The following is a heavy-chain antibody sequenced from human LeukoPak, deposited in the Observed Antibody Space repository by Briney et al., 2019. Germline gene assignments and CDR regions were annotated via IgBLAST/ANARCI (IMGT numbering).Heavy chain of an antibody. CDR2: ISSSSSYI. CDR1: GFTFSSYS. CDR3: ASPSIRYSSGWWAY. J-gene: IGHJ4*02. V-gene: IGHV3-21*01. D-gene: IGHD6-19*01. Sequence: PGRSLRLSCAASGFTFSSYSMNWVRQAAGEGLEWVSSISSSSSYIYYADSVKGRFTISRDNAKNSLYLQMNSLRAEDTAVYYCASPSIRYSSGWWAYWGQGTLVTVSS.